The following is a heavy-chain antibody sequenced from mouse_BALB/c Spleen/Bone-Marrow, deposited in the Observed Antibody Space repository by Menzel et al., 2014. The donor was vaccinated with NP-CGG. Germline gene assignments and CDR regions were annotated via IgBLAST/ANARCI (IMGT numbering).Heavy chain of an antibody. D-gene: IGHD1-1*01. V-gene: IGHV14-3*02. J-gene: IGHJ2*01. CDR2: IDPANGNT. Sequence: VQLQQSGAELVKPGASVKLSCTASGFSIKDTYMHWVKQRPEQGLEWIGRIDPANGNTKYDPKFQGKATITADTSSNTAYLQPSSLTSEDTAVYYCAYGSSYDYFDYWGQGTTLTVSS. CDR3: AYGSSYDYFDY. CDR1: GFSIKDTY.